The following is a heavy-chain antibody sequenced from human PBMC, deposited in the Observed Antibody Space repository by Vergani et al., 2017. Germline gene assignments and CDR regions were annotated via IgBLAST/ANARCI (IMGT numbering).Heavy chain of an antibody. CDR2: IYYSGST. V-gene: IGHV4-61*01. Sequence: QVQLQESGPGLVKPSETLSLTCTVSGGSVSSGSYYWTWIRQPPGKGLEWIGYIYYSGSTNYNPSLKSRVTISVDTSKNQFSLKLSSVTAADTAVYYCASEGGDGYNFDYWGQGTLVTVSS. D-gene: IGHD5-24*01. CDR3: ASEGGDGYNFDY. J-gene: IGHJ4*02. CDR1: GGSVSSGSYY.